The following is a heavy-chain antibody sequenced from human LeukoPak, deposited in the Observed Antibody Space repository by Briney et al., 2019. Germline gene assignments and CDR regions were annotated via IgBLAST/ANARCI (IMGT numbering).Heavy chain of an antibody. Sequence: SETLSLTCTVSGGSISSYYWSWIRQPPGKGLEWIGEINHSGSTNYNPSLKSRVTISVDTSKNQFSLKLSSVTAADTAVYYCARLAGGRGAFDIWGQGTMVTVSS. D-gene: IGHD3-10*01. CDR1: GGSISSYY. CDR2: INHSGST. V-gene: IGHV4-34*01. CDR3: ARLAGGRGAFDI. J-gene: IGHJ3*02.